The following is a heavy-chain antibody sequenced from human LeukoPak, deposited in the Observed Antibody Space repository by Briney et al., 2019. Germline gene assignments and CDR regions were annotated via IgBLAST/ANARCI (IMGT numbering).Heavy chain of an antibody. CDR3: STPGSPGGGPTTYYFDD. CDR1: GFTFGDYA. CDR2: IRSKAYGGTT. J-gene: IGHJ4*02. V-gene: IGHV3-49*04. Sequence: GGSLRLSFTASGFTFGDYAMTWVRRAPGKGLEWVGFIRSKAYGGTTEYAASVKGRFTISRDDSKSIAYLQMNSLKTEDTGVYYCSTPGSPGGGPTTYYFDDWGQGTLVTVSS. D-gene: IGHD4-17*01.